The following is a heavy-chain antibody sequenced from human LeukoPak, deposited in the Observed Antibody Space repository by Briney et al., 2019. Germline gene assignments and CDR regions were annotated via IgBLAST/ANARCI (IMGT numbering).Heavy chain of an antibody. Sequence: ASVKVSCKASGGTFSSYTISRVRQAPGQRLEWMGRIIPILGIANYAQRFQGRVTTIADKSTSTAYMELSSLRSEDTAVYYCASEYCSSTSCYRVRMNAFDIWGQGTMVTVSS. CDR1: GGTFSSYT. CDR2: IIPILGIA. J-gene: IGHJ3*02. D-gene: IGHD2-2*01. CDR3: ASEYCSSTSCYRVRMNAFDI. V-gene: IGHV1-69*02.